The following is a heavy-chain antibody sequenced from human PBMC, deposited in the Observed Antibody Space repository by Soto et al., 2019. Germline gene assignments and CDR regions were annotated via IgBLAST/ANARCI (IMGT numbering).Heavy chain of an antibody. CDR3: AAYGDHPSEGYYYYGMDV. J-gene: IGHJ6*02. D-gene: IGHD4-17*01. V-gene: IGHV3-23*01. Sequence: EVQLLESGGGLVQPGGSLRLSCAASGLTFSNYGLSWVRQAPGKGLEWVSGITGSGDSTYSADSVKGRFTTSRDNTKNTLYLQMNSLRAEDTAVYHCAAYGDHPSEGYYYYGMDVWGLGTTVTVSS. CDR1: GLTFSNYG. CDR2: ITGSGDST.